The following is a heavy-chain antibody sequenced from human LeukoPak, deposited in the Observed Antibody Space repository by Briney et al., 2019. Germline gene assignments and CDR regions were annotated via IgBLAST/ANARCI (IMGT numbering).Heavy chain of an antibody. CDR3: AKARGPTSQYYFDY. CDR1: GFAFSSYA. D-gene: IGHD2/OR15-2a*01. Sequence: EGSLRLSCAASGFAFSSYAMSWVRQAPGKGLEWVSAISGSGGSTYYADSVKGRFTISRDNSKNTLYLQMSSLRAEDTAVYYCAKARGPTSQYYFDYWGQGTLVTVSS. V-gene: IGHV3-23*01. CDR2: ISGSGGST. J-gene: IGHJ4*02.